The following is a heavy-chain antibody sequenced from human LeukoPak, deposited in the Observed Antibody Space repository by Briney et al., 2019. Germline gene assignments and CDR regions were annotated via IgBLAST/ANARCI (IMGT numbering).Heavy chain of an antibody. J-gene: IGHJ5*02. CDR1: GGTFSSYA. Sequence: KPGSSVKVSCKASGGTFSSYAISWVRQAPGQGLEWMGRIIPIFGTANYAQKFHGRVTITTDESTSTAYMELSSLRSEDTAVYYCARDTYDFWSGYLGWFDPWGQGTLVTVSS. CDR3: ARDTYDFWSGYLGWFDP. CDR2: IIPIFGTA. D-gene: IGHD3-3*01. V-gene: IGHV1-69*05.